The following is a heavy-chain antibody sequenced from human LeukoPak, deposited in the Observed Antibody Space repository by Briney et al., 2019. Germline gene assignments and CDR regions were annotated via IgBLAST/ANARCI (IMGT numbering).Heavy chain of an antibody. V-gene: IGHV4-59*01. CDR3: ARHRYYYDSSAYYYQP. D-gene: IGHD3-22*01. Sequence: SETLSLTCTVSGASISSYYWSWIRQPPGKGLEWIGYIYYSGSTNYNPSLKSRVTISVDTSKNQFSLRLSSVTAADTAVYYCARHRYYYDSSAYYYQPWGQGTLVTVSS. CDR2: IYYSGST. J-gene: IGHJ5*02. CDR1: GASISSYY.